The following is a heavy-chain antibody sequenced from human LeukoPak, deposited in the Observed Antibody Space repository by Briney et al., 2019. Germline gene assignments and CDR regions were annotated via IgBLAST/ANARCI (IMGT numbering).Heavy chain of an antibody. Sequence: PSETLSLTCTVSGGSISSYYWSWIRQPPGKGLEWIGYIYYSGSTNYNPSLKSRVTIPVDTSKNQFSLKLSSVTAADTAVYYCARHGPAAFNWFDPWGQGTLVTVSS. D-gene: IGHD6-13*01. CDR3: ARHGPAAFNWFDP. CDR1: GGSISSYY. J-gene: IGHJ5*02. V-gene: IGHV4-59*08. CDR2: IYYSGST.